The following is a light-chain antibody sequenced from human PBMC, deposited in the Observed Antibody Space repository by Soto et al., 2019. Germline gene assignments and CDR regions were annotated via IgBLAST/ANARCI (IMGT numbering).Light chain of an antibody. V-gene: IGKV3-20*01. J-gene: IGKJ3*01. CDR2: AIS. Sequence: EIVLTQSPGTLSLSPGERATLSCRASQRISAGYLAWYQQKPGQAPRLLIYAISNRATGIPGRFSGSGSGTDFTLTISRLEPEDFAVYYCQQYGSSVSFGPGTKVDIK. CDR1: QRISAGY. CDR3: QQYGSSVS.